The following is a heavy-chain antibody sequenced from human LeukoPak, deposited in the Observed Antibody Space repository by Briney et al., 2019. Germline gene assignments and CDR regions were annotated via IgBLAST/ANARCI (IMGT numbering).Heavy chain of an antibody. CDR3: ARGVLGYYYYYMDL. V-gene: IGHV1-8*01. Sequence: ASVRVSCKASRSTFKTYDIIWVRQASGQGLEWMGWMNPKSGDTVCAETFQARVTMTRNISMNTAYMELSNLKSEVTAIYYCARGVLGYYYYYMDLWGEGTTVTVSS. J-gene: IGHJ6*03. CDR2: MNPKSGDT. CDR1: RSTFKTYD. D-gene: IGHD2-8*02.